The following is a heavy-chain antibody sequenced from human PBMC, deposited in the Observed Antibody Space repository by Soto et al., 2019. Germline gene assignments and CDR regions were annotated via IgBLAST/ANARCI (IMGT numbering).Heavy chain of an antibody. CDR2: IFYSGST. CDR1: GGSISSSRSY. D-gene: IGHD3-10*01. Sequence: SETLSLTCNVSGGSISSSRSYWAWIRQPPGKGLEWIANIFYSGSTYYNPSLASRVTVSVDTSKNQFSLKLSSVTAADTAVYYCARKVRGVIITRWFDPWGQGTLVTVSS. CDR3: ARKVRGVIITRWFDP. J-gene: IGHJ5*02. V-gene: IGHV4-39*01.